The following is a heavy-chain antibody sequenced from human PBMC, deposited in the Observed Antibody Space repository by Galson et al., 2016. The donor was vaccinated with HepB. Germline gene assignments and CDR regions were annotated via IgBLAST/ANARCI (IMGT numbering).Heavy chain of an antibody. CDR2: VYYSGTT. CDR3: TRERERQYLLTMDV. Sequence: SETLSLTCTVSDGSISGYYWNWIRQPPGKGLEWLGFVYYSGTTNYNPSLKSRVSISVDTSKKQISLKLSSVTAADTAVYYFTRERERQYLLTMDVWGKGTTVTASS. CDR1: DGSISGYY. J-gene: IGHJ6*03. D-gene: IGHD2-2*01. V-gene: IGHV4-59*01.